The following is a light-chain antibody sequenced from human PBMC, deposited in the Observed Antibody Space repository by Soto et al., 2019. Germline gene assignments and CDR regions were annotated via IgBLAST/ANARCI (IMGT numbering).Light chain of an antibody. CDR1: SSDVGGYNY. CDR3: SSYVGNNSYV. CDR2: EVY. J-gene: IGLJ1*01. V-gene: IGLV2-8*01. Sequence: QSVLTQPPSASGSPGQSVTISCTGTSSDVGGYNYVSWYQQHPGKAPKLIIYEVYKRPSGVPDRFSGSKSGNTAALTVSGLQAGDEADYYCSSYVGNNSYVFGTGTKVTVL.